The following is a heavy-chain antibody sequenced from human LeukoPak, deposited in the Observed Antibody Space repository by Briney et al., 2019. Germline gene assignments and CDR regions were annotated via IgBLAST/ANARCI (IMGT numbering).Heavy chain of an antibody. CDR2: INTDGSDT. CDR1: AFSLSAYN. D-gene: IGHD3-3*01. CDR3: ARENRNEIFGVVIPFDP. Sequence: PGGSLRLSCAASAFSLSAYNMNWVRQAPGKGLVWVSRINTDGSDTSYADSVKGRFTISRDNAKNTLYLQMNSLRAEDTAVYYCARENRNEIFGVVIPFDPWGQGTLVTVSS. V-gene: IGHV3-74*01. J-gene: IGHJ5*02.